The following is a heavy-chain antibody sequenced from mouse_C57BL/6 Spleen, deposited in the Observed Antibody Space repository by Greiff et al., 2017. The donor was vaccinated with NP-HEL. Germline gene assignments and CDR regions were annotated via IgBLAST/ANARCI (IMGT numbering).Heavy chain of an antibody. Sequence: EVQLQESGPELVKPGASVKISCKASGYSFTGYYMNWVKQSPEKSLEWIGEINPSTGGTTYNQKFKAKATLTVDKSSSTAYMQLKSLTSEDSAVYYCARKKIYYYGSSLYYYAMDYWGQGTSVTVSS. CDR2: INPSTGGT. J-gene: IGHJ4*01. CDR3: ARKKIYYYGSSLYYYAMDY. V-gene: IGHV1-42*01. CDR1: GYSFTGYY. D-gene: IGHD1-1*01.